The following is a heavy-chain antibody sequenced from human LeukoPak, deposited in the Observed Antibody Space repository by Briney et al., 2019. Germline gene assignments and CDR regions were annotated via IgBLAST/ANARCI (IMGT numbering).Heavy chain of an antibody. D-gene: IGHD3-9*01. V-gene: IGHV4-4*09. CDR2: IYTSGST. CDR3: ARGRGTYYDILTGSKYNWFDP. J-gene: IGHJ5*02. Sequence: SETLSLTCTVSGGSISSYYWSWIRQPPGKGLEWIGYIYTSGSTNYNPSLKSRVTISVDTSKNQFSLKLSSVTAADTAVYYCARGRGTYYDILTGSKYNWFDPWGQGTLVTVSS. CDR1: GGSISSYY.